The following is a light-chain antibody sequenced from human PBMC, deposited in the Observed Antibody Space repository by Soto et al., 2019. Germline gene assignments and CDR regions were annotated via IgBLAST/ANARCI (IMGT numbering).Light chain of an antibody. CDR3: QQSFTTPRT. CDR1: QRISTY. Sequence: DIQMTQSPSSLSASVGDRVTITCRASQRISTYLNWYQQKPGKAPKLLIYAASSLQSGVPSTFNGSGSGTDFTLTISSLQPEDFATYYCQQSFTTPRTFGQGTKLEIK. CDR2: AAS. V-gene: IGKV1-39*01. J-gene: IGKJ2*01.